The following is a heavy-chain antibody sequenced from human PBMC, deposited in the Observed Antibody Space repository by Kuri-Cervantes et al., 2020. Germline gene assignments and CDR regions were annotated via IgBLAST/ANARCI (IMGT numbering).Heavy chain of an antibody. CDR3: ARGRSRSSSRFFDY. Sequence: GSLRLSCTVSGGSISSYYWSWIRQPPGKGLEWIGYIYYSGSTNYNPSLKSRVTISVDTSKNQFSLKLSSVTAADTAVYYCARGRSRSSSRFFDYWGQGTLVTVSS. J-gene: IGHJ4*02. CDR1: GGSISSYY. D-gene: IGHD6-13*01. CDR2: IYYSGST. V-gene: IGHV4-59*01.